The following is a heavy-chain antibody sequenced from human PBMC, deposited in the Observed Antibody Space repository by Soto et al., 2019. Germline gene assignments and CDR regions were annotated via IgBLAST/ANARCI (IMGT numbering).Heavy chain of an antibody. Sequence: QVQLQQWGAGLLKPSETLSLTCAVYGGSFSGYYWSWIRQPPGKGLEWIGEINHSGSTNYNPSLKSRVTISVDTSKNQFSLTLSSATAADTAVYYCARGGPSRIAAAVNWFDPWGQGTLVTVSS. J-gene: IGHJ5*02. D-gene: IGHD6-13*01. CDR2: INHSGST. CDR1: GGSFSGYY. CDR3: ARGGPSRIAAAVNWFDP. V-gene: IGHV4-34*01.